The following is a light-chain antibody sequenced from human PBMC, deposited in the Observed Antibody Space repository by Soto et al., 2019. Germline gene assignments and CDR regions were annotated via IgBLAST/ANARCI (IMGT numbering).Light chain of an antibody. Sequence: LSCRASQSVSSYLAWYQQTPGQAPRLLIYGASSRATGIPDRFSGSGSGTDFTLTISRLEPEDFAVYYCQQYGSSRTFGQGTKVDIK. CDR1: QSVSSY. CDR3: QQYGSSRT. J-gene: IGKJ1*01. V-gene: IGKV3-20*01. CDR2: GAS.